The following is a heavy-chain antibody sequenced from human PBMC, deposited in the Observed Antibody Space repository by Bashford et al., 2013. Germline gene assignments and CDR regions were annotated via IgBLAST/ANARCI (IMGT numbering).Heavy chain of an antibody. J-gene: IGHJ4*02. CDR3: ATGRAIFDPLDH. V-gene: IGHV3-23*01. CDR2: ISGDGRTT. Sequence: VRQAPGRGLELVSGISGDGRTTYYADSVKGRFTVSRDNSKNTLNLQMSGLRVEDTAVYYCATGRAIFDPLDHWGQGTLVTVSS. D-gene: IGHD3-9*01.